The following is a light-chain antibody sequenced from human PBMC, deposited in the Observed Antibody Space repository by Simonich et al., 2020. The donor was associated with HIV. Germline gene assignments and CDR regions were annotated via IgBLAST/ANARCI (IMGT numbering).Light chain of an antibody. V-gene: IGKV3-11*01. Sequence: EIVLTQSPATLSLSPGDRATHSCWANQRVSSYLAWYQQKPGQAPRLLIYDASNRATGIPARFSGSGSGTDFTLTISSLEPEDFAVYYCQQRFNWPDTFGPGTKVDIK. CDR2: DAS. J-gene: IGKJ3*01. CDR1: QRVSSY. CDR3: QQRFNWPDT.